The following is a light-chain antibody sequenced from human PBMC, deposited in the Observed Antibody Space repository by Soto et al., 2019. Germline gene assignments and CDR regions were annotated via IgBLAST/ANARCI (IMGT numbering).Light chain of an antibody. CDR1: QSVSTY. V-gene: IGKV3-11*01. CDR2: DAS. Sequence: EIVLTQSPATLSLSPGQRATLSCRASQSVSTYLAWYHQKPGQAPRRLIYDASTRATGSPARFSGSGSGTDVTLTSSSLEPEDFAVDYCQQRSNWPPTWTFGQGTKVEIK. CDR3: QQRSNWPPTWT. J-gene: IGKJ1*01.